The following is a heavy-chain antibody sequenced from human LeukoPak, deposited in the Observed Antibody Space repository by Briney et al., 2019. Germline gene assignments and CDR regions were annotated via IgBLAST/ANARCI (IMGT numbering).Heavy chain of an antibody. CDR2: INHSGST. V-gene: IGHV4-34*01. Sequence: PSETLSLTXAVYGGSFSGYYWSWIRQPPGKGLEWIGEINHSGSTNYNPSLKSRVTISVDTSKNQFSLKLSSVTAADTAVYYCARGWGGYSYYYYMDVWGKGNTVTVSS. CDR3: ARGWGGYSYYYYMDV. D-gene: IGHD5-12*01. J-gene: IGHJ6*03. CDR1: GGSFSGYY.